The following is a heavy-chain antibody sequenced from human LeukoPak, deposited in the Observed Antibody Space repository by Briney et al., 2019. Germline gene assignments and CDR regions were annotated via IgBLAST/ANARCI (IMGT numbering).Heavy chain of an antibody. V-gene: IGHV1-18*01. J-gene: IGHJ4*02. CDR1: GYTFTRYG. CDR2: ISANNGDT. D-gene: IGHD2-15*01. Sequence: GASVKVSCKASGYTFTRYGISWVRQAPGQGLEWMGWISANNGDTNSAQKFQGRVTMTTDTSTSTAYMELRSLRSDDTAVYYCARDSFHGHCAGLSCFLLDYWGQGSLVTVSS. CDR3: ARDSFHGHCAGLSCFLLDY.